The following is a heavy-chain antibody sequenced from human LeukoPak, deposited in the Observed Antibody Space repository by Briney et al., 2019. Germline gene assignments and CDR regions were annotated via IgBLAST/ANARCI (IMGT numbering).Heavy chain of an antibody. CDR3: AREVNSSGWKVYYYYGMDV. Sequence: ASVTVSCKASGYTFTGYYMHWVRQAPGQGLEWMGWINPNSGGTNYAQKFQGRVTMTRDTSISTAYMELSRLRSDDTAVYYCAREVNSSGWKVYYYYGMDVWGQGTTVTVSS. V-gene: IGHV1-2*02. D-gene: IGHD6-19*01. CDR1: GYTFTGYY. J-gene: IGHJ6*02. CDR2: INPNSGGT.